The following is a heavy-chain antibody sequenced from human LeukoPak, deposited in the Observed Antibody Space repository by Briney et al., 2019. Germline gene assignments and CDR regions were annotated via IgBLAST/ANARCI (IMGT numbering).Heavy chain of an antibody. Sequence: SETLSLTCTVSGYSISSGYFWGWIRQPPGKGLEWVGYIHSGGSTNYNPSLNSRVTISVDTSKNQFSLKLSSVTAADTAVYYCARVPSYYFDYWGQGTLVTVSS. CDR3: ARVPSYYFDY. J-gene: IGHJ4*02. CDR2: IHSGGST. CDR1: GYSISSGYF. V-gene: IGHV4-38-2*02. D-gene: IGHD6-6*01.